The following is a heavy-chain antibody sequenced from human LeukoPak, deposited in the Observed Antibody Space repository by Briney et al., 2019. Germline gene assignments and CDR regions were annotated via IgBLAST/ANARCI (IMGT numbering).Heavy chain of an antibody. CDR3: AKERGRITIFGVVQPDYYYYGMDV. V-gene: IGHV3-23*01. J-gene: IGHJ6*02. CDR1: GFTFSSYA. CDR2: ISGSGGST. D-gene: IGHD3-3*01. Sequence: GGSLRLSCAASGFTFSSYAMSWVRQAPGKGLEWVSAISGSGGSTYYADSVKGRFTISRDNSKNTLYLQMNSLRAEDTAVYYCAKERGRITIFGVVQPDYYYYGMDVWGQGTTVTVSS.